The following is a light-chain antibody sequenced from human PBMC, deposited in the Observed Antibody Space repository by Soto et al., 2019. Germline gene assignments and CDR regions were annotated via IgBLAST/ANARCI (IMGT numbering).Light chain of an antibody. J-gene: IGLJ1*01. CDR1: SSDLGGYNF. CDR3: SSHGGSNNPYV. CDR2: EVT. V-gene: IGLV2-8*01. Sequence: QSALTQPPSASGSPGQSVAISCTGTSSDLGGYNFVSWYQQHPGKAPKLMIYEVTKRPSGVPDRFSGSKSGKTATLIVSGLQAEYESDYYCSSHGGSNNPYVFRPRTQLTVL.